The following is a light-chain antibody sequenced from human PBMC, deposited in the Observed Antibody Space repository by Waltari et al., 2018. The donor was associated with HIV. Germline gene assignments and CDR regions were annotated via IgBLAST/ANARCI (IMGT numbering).Light chain of an antibody. J-gene: IGKJ5*01. V-gene: IGKV3-15*01. CDR2: GAS. Sequence: EIVMTQSPATLSVSPGERATLSCRASQSVNNKLAWYQQKPGQAPRLLIYGASTRATGIPARFSGSGSVTEFTLTISSLQSEDFAVYYCQQYHNRPPITFGQGTRLE. CDR3: QQYHNRPPIT. CDR1: QSVNNK.